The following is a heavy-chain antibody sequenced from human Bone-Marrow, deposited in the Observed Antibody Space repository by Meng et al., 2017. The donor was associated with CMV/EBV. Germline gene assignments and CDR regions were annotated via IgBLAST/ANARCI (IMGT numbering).Heavy chain of an antibody. V-gene: IGHV3-48*04. CDR1: GFTFSSYS. D-gene: IGHD4-23*01. J-gene: IGHJ4*02. CDR3: ARDFRWGFDY. Sequence: GESLKISCVASGFTFSSYSMNWVRQAPGKGLEWVSYISGGSSNKKYADSVKGRFTISRDNAKNSLYVQMNSLRGEDTAVYYCARDFRWGFDYWGQGTLVTVSS. CDR2: ISGGSSNK.